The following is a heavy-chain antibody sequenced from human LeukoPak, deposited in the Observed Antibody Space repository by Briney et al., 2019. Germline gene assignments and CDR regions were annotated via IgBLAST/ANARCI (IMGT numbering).Heavy chain of an antibody. V-gene: IGHV3-53*01. CDR1: GFTVSSNY. D-gene: IGHD5-12*01. Sequence: GGSLRLSCAASGFTVSSNYMNWVRQAPGKGLEWVSVIYSDGSTYYADFVKGRFTISRDNSKNTLYLQMNSLRAEDTAVYYCARVVATTEDYYFDYWGQGTLVTVSS. CDR3: ARVVATTEDYYFDY. J-gene: IGHJ4*02. CDR2: IYSDGST.